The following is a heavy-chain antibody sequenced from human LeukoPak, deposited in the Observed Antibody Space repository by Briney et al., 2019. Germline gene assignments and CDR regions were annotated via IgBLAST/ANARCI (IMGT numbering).Heavy chain of an antibody. CDR2: INHSGST. CDR1: GGSFSGYY. Sequence: SETLSLTCAVYGGSFSGYYWSWIRQPPGKGLEWIGEINHSGSTNYNPSLKCRVTISVDTSKNQFSLKLSSVTAADTAVYYCARNYYDSSGDIWGQGTMVTVSS. J-gene: IGHJ3*02. CDR3: ARNYYDSSGDI. D-gene: IGHD3-22*01. V-gene: IGHV4-34*01.